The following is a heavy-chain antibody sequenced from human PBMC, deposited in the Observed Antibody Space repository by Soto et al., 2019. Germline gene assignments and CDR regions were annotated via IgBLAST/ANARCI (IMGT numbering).Heavy chain of an antibody. J-gene: IGHJ6*02. Sequence: SVKVSCKSSGGTFSSHSINWVRQAPGQGLEWMGGIIPIFGPANFAKNFQGRVTITADESTTTAYMELSSPTSEDTAVYYCATGSFTSTGGRIGYHYNAMDVWGQGTTVTVSS. D-gene: IGHD1-1*01. CDR1: GGTFSSHS. CDR2: IIPIFGPA. V-gene: IGHV1-69*13. CDR3: ATGSFTSTGGRIGYHYNAMDV.